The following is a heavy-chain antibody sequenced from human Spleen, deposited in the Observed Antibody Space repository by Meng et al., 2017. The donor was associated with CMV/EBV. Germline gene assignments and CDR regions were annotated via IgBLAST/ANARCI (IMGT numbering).Heavy chain of an antibody. J-gene: IGHJ5*01. V-gene: IGHV1-8*02. CDR1: GYNFIGYY. CDR3: GRKAWFDS. CDR2: MNPYSGRT. Sequence: ASVKVSCKTSGYNFIGYYIYWMRQAPGEGLEWMGWMNPYSGRTGYARRFQGRVSMTSDTSLNTAYMELSSLRSDDTAMYYCGRKAWFDSWGQGTLVTVSS.